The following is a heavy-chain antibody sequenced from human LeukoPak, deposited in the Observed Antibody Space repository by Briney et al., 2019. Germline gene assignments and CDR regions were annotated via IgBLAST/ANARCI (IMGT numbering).Heavy chain of an antibody. CDR3: ARDGWGYGSGMLFDY. Sequence: GGSLRLSCAASGFTFSNYWMNWVRQAPGKGLEWVANINQDGSEKFYVDSVKGRFTISRDNATNSLYVQMNSLRAEDTAVYYCARDGWGYGSGMLFDYWGQGILVTVYS. CDR2: INQDGSEK. CDR1: GFTFSNYW. J-gene: IGHJ4*02. V-gene: IGHV3-7*01. D-gene: IGHD3-10*01.